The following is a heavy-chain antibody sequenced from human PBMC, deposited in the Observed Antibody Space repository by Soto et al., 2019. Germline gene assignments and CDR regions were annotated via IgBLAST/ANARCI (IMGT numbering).Heavy chain of an antibody. D-gene: IGHD3-3*01. CDR1: GFTFSSYG. CDR2: IWYDGSNK. Sequence: QVQLVESGGGVVQPGRSLRLSCAASGFTFSSYGMHWVRQAPGKGLEWVAVIWYDGSNKYYADSVKGRFTISRDNSKNTLYLQMNSLRAEDTAVYYCARDDNYDFCSGYYKLDYWGQGTLVTVSS. CDR3: ARDDNYDFCSGYYKLDY. J-gene: IGHJ4*02. V-gene: IGHV3-33*01.